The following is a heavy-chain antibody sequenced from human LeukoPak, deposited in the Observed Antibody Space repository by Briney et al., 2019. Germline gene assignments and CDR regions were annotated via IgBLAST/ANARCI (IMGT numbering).Heavy chain of an antibody. CDR2: IYSGGST. CDR1: GFTVSSNY. J-gene: IGHJ3*02. Sequence: GGSLRLSCAASGFTVSSNYMSWVRQAPGKGLEWVSVIYSGGSTYYADSVKGRFTISRDNSKNTLYLQMNSLRAEDTAVYYCARENPALYAFDIWGQGTMVTVSS. CDR3: ARENPALYAFDI. V-gene: IGHV3-66*01.